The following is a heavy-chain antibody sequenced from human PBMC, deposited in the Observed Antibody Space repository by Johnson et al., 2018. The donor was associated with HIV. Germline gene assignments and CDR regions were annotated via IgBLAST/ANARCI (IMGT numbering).Heavy chain of an antibody. J-gene: IGHJ3*02. D-gene: IGHD3-3*01. CDR2: IPYDGSNK. Sequence: QVQVVESGGGVVQPGRSLRLPCAASGFTFSSYAMHWVRQAPGKGLEWVAVIPYDGSNKYYADSVKGRFTISRDNSRNTLFLQMNSLRAEDTAVYYWVKDLGLQFMEWSTAPADAFHIWGQGTMVTVSS. CDR3: VKDLGLQFMEWSTAPADAFHI. CDR1: GFTFSSYA. V-gene: IGHV3-30-3*01.